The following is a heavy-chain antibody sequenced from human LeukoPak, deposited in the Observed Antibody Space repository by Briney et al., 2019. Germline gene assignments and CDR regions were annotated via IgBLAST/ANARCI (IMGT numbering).Heavy chain of an antibody. CDR2: IYYSGST. Sequence: SETLSLTCTVSGGSISSGDYYWSWIRQPPGKGLEWIGYIYYSGSTYYNPSLKSRVTISVDTSKNQFSLKLSSVTAADTAVYCCARNLVPAAFDYWGQGTLVTVSS. CDR3: ARNLVPAAFDY. V-gene: IGHV4-30-4*08. CDR1: GGSISSGDYY. D-gene: IGHD2-2*01. J-gene: IGHJ4*02.